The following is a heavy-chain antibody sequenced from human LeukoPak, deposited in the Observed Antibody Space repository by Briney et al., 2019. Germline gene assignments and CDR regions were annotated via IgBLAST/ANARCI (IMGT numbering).Heavy chain of an antibody. CDR1: GGSVSSGSYY. D-gene: IGHD3-16*02. J-gene: IGHJ4*02. CDR2: IYYSGST. V-gene: IGHV4-61*01. CDR3: ARGLITFGGVIVIQGVYFDY. Sequence: SETLSLTCTVSGGSVSSGSYYWSWIRQPPGKGLEWIGYIYYSGSTNYNPSLKSRVTISVDTSKNQFSLKLSSVTAADTAVYYCARGLITFGGVIVIQGVYFDYWGQGTLVTVS.